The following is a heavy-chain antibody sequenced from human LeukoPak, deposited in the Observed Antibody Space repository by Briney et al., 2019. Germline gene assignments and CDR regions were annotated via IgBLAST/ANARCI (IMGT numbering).Heavy chain of an antibody. CDR2: IYHSGST. CDR1: GGSISSYS. J-gene: IGHJ3*02. V-gene: IGHV4-30-2*01. Sequence: SETLSLTCTVSGGSISSYSWSWIRQPPGKGLEWIGYIYHSGSTYYNPSLKSRVTISVDRSKNQFSLKLSSVTAADTAVYYCASSYSKDAFDIWGQGTMVTVSS. CDR3: ASSYSKDAFDI. D-gene: IGHD2-15*01.